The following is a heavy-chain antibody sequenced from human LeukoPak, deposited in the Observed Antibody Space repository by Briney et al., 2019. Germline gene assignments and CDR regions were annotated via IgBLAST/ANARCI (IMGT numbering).Heavy chain of an antibody. CDR3: VKEKGAVVTATSYFDY. D-gene: IGHD2-21*02. Sequence: GRSLRLSCAASGFTFDDYAMHWVRQAPGKGLEWVSGISWNNNSRDYADSVKGRFTISRDNAKRSLYLQMNSLRAEDTALYYCVKEKGAVVTATSYFDYWGQGTLVTVSS. V-gene: IGHV3-9*01. CDR1: GFTFDDYA. J-gene: IGHJ4*02. CDR2: ISWNNNSR.